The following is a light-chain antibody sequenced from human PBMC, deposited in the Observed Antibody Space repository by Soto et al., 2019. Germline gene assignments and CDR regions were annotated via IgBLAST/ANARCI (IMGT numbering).Light chain of an antibody. CDR3: SSYTTSSTFRYV. CDR1: SSDVDSYNR. V-gene: IGLV2-18*02. Sequence: QSALTQPPSVSGSPGQSVTISCTGTSSDVDSYNRVSWYQQPPGTAPKLMIYDVSNRPSGVPDRFSGSKSGNTASLTISGLQAEDEADYYCSSYTTSSTFRYVFGTGTKLTVL. J-gene: IGLJ1*01. CDR2: DVS.